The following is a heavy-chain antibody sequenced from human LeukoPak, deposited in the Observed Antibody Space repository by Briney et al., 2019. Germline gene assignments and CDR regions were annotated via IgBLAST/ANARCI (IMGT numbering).Heavy chain of an antibody. CDR2: IYTSGST. CDR1: GGSISSGSYY. Sequence: SETLSLTCTVSGGSISSGSYYWSWIRQPAGKGLEWIGRIYTSGSTHYNPSLKSRVTISVDTSKNQFSLKLSSATAADTAVYYCARGGFVSPTGYFDLWGRGTLVTVSS. CDR3: ARGGFVSPTGYFDL. J-gene: IGHJ2*01. V-gene: IGHV4-61*02. D-gene: IGHD2-15*01.